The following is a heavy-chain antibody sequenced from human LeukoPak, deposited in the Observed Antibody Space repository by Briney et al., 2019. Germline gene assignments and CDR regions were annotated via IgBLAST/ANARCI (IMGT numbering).Heavy chain of an antibody. Sequence: SETLSLTCAVYGGSFSGYYWSWTRQPPGRGLEWIGEINHSGSTNYNPSLKSRVTISVDTSKNQFSLKLSSVTAADTAVYYCARNYGDCDFDYWGQGTLVTVSS. CDR2: INHSGST. CDR1: GGSFSGYY. J-gene: IGHJ4*02. V-gene: IGHV4-34*01. CDR3: ARNYGDCDFDY. D-gene: IGHD4-17*01.